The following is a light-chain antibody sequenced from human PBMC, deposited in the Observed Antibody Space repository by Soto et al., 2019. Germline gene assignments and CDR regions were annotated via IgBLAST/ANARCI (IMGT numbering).Light chain of an antibody. CDR3: QQYYHSPRT. J-gene: IGKJ1*01. Sequence: EIVLTQSPGTLSLSPGERATISCRASQRVSSRYFAWFQQRPGQVPRLLIFGSSSRAPGIPDRFSGSVSGTDFTLTISRLEPEDFGVYYCQQYYHSPRTFGQGSKVEIK. V-gene: IGKV3-20*01. CDR2: GSS. CDR1: QRVSSRY.